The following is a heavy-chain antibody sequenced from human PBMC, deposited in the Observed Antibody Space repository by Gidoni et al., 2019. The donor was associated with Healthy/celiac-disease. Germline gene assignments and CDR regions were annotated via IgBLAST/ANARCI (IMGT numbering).Heavy chain of an antibody. J-gene: IGHJ4*02. V-gene: IGHV4-34*01. CDR3: ARQFRTKFDY. Sequence: QVQLQQWGAGLLKPSETLSLTCAVYGGSFSGYYVSWIRQPPGKGLEWIGEINHSGRTNYNPSLKSRVTISVDTSKNQFSLKLSSVTAADTAVYYCARQFRTKFDYWGQGTLVTVSS. CDR1: GGSFSGYY. D-gene: IGHD2-21*01. CDR2: INHSGRT.